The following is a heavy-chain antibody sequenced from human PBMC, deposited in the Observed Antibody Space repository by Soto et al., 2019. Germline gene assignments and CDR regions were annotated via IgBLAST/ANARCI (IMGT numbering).Heavy chain of an antibody. CDR1: GGSVSTGVHY. J-gene: IGHJ2*01. CDR2: IYYSGST. D-gene: IGHD6-13*01. Sequence: QVQLQESGPGLVKPSETLSLTCTVSVSGGSVSTGVHYWSWIRQPPGKGLEWIGYIYYSGSTNYNPSLKTRVTISVDTSKNQFSLKLTSVTAADTAVYYCARGYYTSWYWFDRWGRGTLVTVSS. V-gene: IGHV4-61*08. CDR3: ARGYYTSWYWFDR.